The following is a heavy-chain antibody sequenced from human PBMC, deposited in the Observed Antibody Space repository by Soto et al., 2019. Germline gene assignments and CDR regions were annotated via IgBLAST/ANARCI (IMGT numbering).Heavy chain of an antibody. D-gene: IGHD6-19*01. V-gene: IGHV3-53*01. CDR3: ARDSSSGWSGDFDY. CDR1: GFTVSNNY. CDR2: VFSTGNT. J-gene: IGHJ4*02. Sequence: EVQLVESGGGLTQPVGSLRLSCAASGFTVSNNYMAWVRQAPGKGLEWVSVVFSTGNTYYADSVKGRFTISRDDSKNTVYLQMNSLRAEDTAIYYCARDSSSGWSGDFDYWGQGTLVTVSS.